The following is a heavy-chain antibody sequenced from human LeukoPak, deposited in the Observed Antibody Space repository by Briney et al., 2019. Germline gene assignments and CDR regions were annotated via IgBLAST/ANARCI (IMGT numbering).Heavy chain of an antibody. Sequence: PSETLSLTCTVSGGSISSYYWSWIRQPPGKGLEWIGYIYYSGSTNYNPSLKSRVTISVDTSKNQFSLKLSSVTAADTAVYYCARESIMITFGGVIVKGPRAFDIWGQGTMVTVSS. D-gene: IGHD3-16*02. J-gene: IGHJ3*02. CDR3: ARESIMITFGGVIVKGPRAFDI. V-gene: IGHV4-59*01. CDR1: GGSISSYY. CDR2: IYYSGST.